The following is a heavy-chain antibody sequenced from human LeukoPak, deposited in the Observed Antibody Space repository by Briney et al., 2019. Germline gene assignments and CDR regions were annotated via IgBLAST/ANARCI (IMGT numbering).Heavy chain of an antibody. V-gene: IGHV3-21*01. J-gene: IGHJ4*02. CDR2: ISSSSSYI. CDR1: GFTFSSYS. Sequence: GGSLRLSCTASGFTFSSYSMNWVRQAPGKGLEWVSSISSSSSYIYYADSVKGRFTISRDNAKNSLYLQMNSLRAEDTAVYYCARDARVSSTSCPGYWGQGTLVTVSS. CDR3: ARDARVSSTSCPGY. D-gene: IGHD2-2*01.